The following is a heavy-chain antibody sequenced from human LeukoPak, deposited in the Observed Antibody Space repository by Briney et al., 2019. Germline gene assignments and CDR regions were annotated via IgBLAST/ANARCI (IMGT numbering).Heavy chain of an antibody. CDR1: GGSTSSYY. J-gene: IGHJ6*02. CDR2: IYYSGST. Sequence: SETLSLTCTVSGGSTSSYYWSWIRQPPGKGLEWIGYIYYSGSTNYNPSLKSRVTISVDTSKNQFSLKLSSVTAADTAVYYCARHSKRWLQPPYYYYGMDVWGQGTTVTVSS. D-gene: IGHD5-24*01. V-gene: IGHV4-59*08. CDR3: ARHSKRWLQPPYYYYGMDV.